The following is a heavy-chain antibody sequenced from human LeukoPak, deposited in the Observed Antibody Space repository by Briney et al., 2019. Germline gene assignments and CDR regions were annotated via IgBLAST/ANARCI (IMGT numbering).Heavy chain of an antibody. D-gene: IGHD1-26*01. V-gene: IGHV3-23*01. CDR3: ARERGSFVDY. CDR2: ISGSGGST. CDR1: GFTFSSYA. Sequence: GGSLTLFCAASGFTFSSYAMSWVRQAPGKGLEWVSAISGSGGSTYYADSVKGRFTISRDNSKNTLYLQMNSLRAEDTAVYYCARERGSFVDYWGQGTLVTVSS. J-gene: IGHJ4*02.